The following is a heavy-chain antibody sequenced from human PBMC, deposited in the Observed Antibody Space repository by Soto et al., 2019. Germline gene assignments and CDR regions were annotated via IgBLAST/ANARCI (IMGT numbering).Heavy chain of an antibody. V-gene: IGHV3-48*04. Sequence: EVQLVESGGGLGQPGGSLRLSCTASGFSFSAYSMNWVRQVPGKGLEWVSYIGSSSRPIYYADSVKGRFTISRDNAKNSLYRQMNSLRAEDTAVYYCVRDPDDYVWGSSRSDYWGQGSLVTVSS. CDR1: GFSFSAYS. CDR3: VRDPDDYVWGSSRSDY. CDR2: IGSSSRPI. J-gene: IGHJ4*02. D-gene: IGHD3-16*02.